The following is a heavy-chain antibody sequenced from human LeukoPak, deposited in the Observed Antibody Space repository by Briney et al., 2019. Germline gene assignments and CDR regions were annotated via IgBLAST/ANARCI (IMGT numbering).Heavy chain of an antibody. CDR2: IKQDGSEK. CDR1: GFPFGSYW. D-gene: IGHD3-10*01. Sequence: PGGSLRLSCAATGFPFGSYWMSWVRQAPGKGLEWVANIKQDGSEKYYVDSVKGRFTISRDNAKNSLYLQMNSLRAEDTAVYYCARAKSLFDSWGQGTLVTVSS. CDR3: ARAKSLFDS. J-gene: IGHJ4*02. V-gene: IGHV3-7*03.